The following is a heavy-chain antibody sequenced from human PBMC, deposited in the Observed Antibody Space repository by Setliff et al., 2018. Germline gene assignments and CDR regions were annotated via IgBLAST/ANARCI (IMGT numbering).Heavy chain of an antibody. J-gene: IGHJ4*02. CDR2: INHSGST. Sequence: SETLSLTCAVYGGSFSGYYWSWIRQPPGKGLEWIGEINHSGSTNYNPSLKSRVTISVDTSKNQFSLKLSSVTAADTAVYYCARVDNSWSGPIDYWGQGTLVTV. D-gene: IGHD3-3*01. CDR3: ARVDNSWSGPIDY. V-gene: IGHV4-34*01. CDR1: GGSFSGYY.